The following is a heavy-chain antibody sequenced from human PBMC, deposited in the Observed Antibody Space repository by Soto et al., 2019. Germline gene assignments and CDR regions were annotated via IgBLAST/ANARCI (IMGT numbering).Heavy chain of an antibody. J-gene: IGHJ4*02. CDR2: IGDSGDSI. D-gene: IGHD3-3*02. CDR3: AKDRGGRTFLEWLLVAFDH. CDR1: GFTFSKFA. V-gene: IGHV3-23*01. Sequence: EVQLLESGGGLVQPGGSLRLSCAASGFTFSKFAMGWVRQAPGKGLEWVSAIGDSGDSIYYADSVKGRFTIFRDNSKNTLYLQMNSLRAEDTAVYYCAKDRGGRTFLEWLLVAFDHWGQGTLVTVSS.